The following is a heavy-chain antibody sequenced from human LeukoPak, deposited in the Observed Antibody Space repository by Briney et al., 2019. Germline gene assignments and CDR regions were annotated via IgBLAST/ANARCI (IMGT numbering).Heavy chain of an antibody. J-gene: IGHJ4*02. CDR3: ARVGYYYDSSGYYTYFDY. CDR1: GGSISSGDYY. V-gene: IGHV4-30-4*08. CDR2: IYYSGST. D-gene: IGHD3-22*01. Sequence: SETLSLTCTVSGGSISSGDYYWSWIRQPPGKGLEWIGYIYYSGSTYYNPSLKSRVTISVDTSRNQFSLKLSSVTAADTAVYYCARVGYYYDSSGYYTYFDYWGQGTLVTVSS.